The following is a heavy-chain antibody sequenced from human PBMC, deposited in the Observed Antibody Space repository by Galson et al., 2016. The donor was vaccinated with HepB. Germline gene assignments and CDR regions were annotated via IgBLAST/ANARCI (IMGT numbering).Heavy chain of an antibody. J-gene: IGHJ3*02. Sequence: SLRLSCAAPGFTFSNYAMNWVRRAPGKGLEWVSTIRGDATYTVFADSVKGRFTISRDNTKGTVYLHMNSLRDEDTAVYYCTREANDAFDIWGQGTMVTVSS. CDR1: GFTFSNYA. V-gene: IGHV3-23*01. CDR2: IRGDATYT. CDR3: TREANDAFDI.